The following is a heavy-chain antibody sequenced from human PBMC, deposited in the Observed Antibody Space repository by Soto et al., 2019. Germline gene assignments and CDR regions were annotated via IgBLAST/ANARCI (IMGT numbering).Heavy chain of an antibody. CDR2: ITWNSRVL. CDR3: AKVRYDFWSPYYFDS. J-gene: IGHJ4*02. V-gene: IGHV3-9*01. D-gene: IGHD3-3*01. Sequence: TLRLSCVGTGLNFDDFAMHWVRQAPGKGLEWVSGITWNSRVLAYADSVKGRFTISRDNARNSLYLQMDSLRDEDTALYYCAKVRYDFWSPYYFDSWGQGTLVTVSS. CDR1: GLNFDDFA.